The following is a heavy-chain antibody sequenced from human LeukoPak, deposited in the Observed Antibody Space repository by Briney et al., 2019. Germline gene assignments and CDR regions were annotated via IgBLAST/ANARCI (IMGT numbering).Heavy chain of an antibody. J-gene: IGHJ4*02. CDR2: IYYSGST. D-gene: IGHD3-22*01. V-gene: IGHV4-39*01. CDR3: ARHNRPSYYYDSSGYYPN. CDR1: GGSISSSSYY. Sequence: SETLSLTCTVSGGSISSSSYYWGWIRRPPGKGLEWIGSIYYSGSTYYNPSLKSRVTISVDTSKNQFSLKLSSVTAADTAMYYCARHNRPSYYYDSSGYYPNWGQGTLVTVSS.